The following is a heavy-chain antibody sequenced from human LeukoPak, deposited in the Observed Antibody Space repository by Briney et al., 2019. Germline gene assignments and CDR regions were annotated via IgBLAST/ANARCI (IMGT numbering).Heavy chain of an antibody. CDR2: INQDGSEK. Sequence: GGSLRLSCAASGFTFSSYWMSWVRQAPGKGLEWVANINQDGSEKYYVDSVKGRFTISRDNAKNSLYLQMNSLRAEDTAVYYCASGVEVAVQGCFDYWGRGTLVTVSS. D-gene: IGHD6-19*01. CDR1: GFTFSSYW. CDR3: ASGVEVAVQGCFDY. J-gene: IGHJ4*02. V-gene: IGHV3-7*01.